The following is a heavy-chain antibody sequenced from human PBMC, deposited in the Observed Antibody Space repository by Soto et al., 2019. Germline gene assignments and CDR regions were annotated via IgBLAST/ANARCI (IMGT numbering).Heavy chain of an antibody. J-gene: IGHJ4*02. CDR3: ARGATRGRGVPNYLHY. Sequence: PSETLSLTCTVSGDSITGGGYYWNWVRQLPGKGLEWIGCVYYTGTTYYNPSLKSRITISIDSSKNQFSLTLSSVTAADTALYICARGATRGRGVPNYLHYWGQGTLVTVSS. V-gene: IGHV4-31*03. D-gene: IGHD3-10*01. CDR2: VYYTGTT. CDR1: GDSITGGGYY.